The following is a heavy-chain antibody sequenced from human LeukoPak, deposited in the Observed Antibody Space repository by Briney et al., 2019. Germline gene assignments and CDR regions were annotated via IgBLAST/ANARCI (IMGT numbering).Heavy chain of an antibody. Sequence: SVKVSCQACGGTFSNYAISWVRQAPGQGLEWMGGIIPMLVTASHAQKFQGRVTITAHETTSTAYRELSSLRSEDTTVYYCARDLGDSFDYWGQGTLVTVSS. CDR2: IIPMLVTA. D-gene: IGHD3-16*01. V-gene: IGHV1-69*01. J-gene: IGHJ4*02. CDR1: GGTFSNYA. CDR3: ARDLGDSFDY.